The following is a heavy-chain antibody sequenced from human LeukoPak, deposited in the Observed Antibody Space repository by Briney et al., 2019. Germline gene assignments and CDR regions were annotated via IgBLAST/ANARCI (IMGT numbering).Heavy chain of an antibody. CDR2: INPSGGST. Sequence: ASVKVSCKASGYTFTSYYMHWVRQAPGQGLEWMGIINPSGGSTSYAQKFQSRVTMTRDTSTSTVYMELSSLRSEDTAVYYCASGYCSSTSCYPRQFDYWGQGTLVTVSS. J-gene: IGHJ4*02. D-gene: IGHD2-2*01. V-gene: IGHV1-46*03. CDR1: GYTFTSYY. CDR3: ASGYCSSTSCYPRQFDY.